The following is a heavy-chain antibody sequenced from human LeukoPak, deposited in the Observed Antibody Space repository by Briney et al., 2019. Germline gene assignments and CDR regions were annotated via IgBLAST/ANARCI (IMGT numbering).Heavy chain of an antibody. CDR1: GFTFSSYA. CDR3: AKDLSSNSYYFDY. CDR2: ISGSGGST. D-gene: IGHD6-6*01. Sequence: GSLRLSCAASGFTFSSYAMSWVRQAPGKGLECVSVISGSGGSTYYVDSVKGRFTISRDNSKNTLYLQMNSLRAEDTALYYCAKDLSSNSYYFDYWGQGTLVNVSS. J-gene: IGHJ4*02. V-gene: IGHV3-23*01.